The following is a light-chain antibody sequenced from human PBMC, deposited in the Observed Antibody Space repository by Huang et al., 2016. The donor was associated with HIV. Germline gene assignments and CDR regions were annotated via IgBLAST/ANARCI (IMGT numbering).Light chain of an antibody. J-gene: IGKJ5*01. V-gene: IGKV2-28*01. CDR3: MQALQTPRT. CDR1: QSLLHSHGYHY. CDR2: LSS. Sequence: IVITQSPLSLPVTPGEPGSISCRSSQSLLHSHGYHYLDWYRQKPGQAPQLLISLSSSRASGVPDRFSGSGSVTDFTLKISRVEAEDVGIYFCMQALQTPRTFGQGTRLEIK.